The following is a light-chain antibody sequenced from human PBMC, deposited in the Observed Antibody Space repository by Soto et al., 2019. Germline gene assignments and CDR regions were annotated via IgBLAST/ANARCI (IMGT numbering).Light chain of an antibody. J-gene: IGKJ1*01. Sequence: IRMTQSPSSLSASVGYTVTITCRASQSISSHLNWYQQKPGKAPKLLIYAASTLQSGVPSRFSGSGSGTDFTLTISSLKTEDFATYYCQQRYITTWTFGQGTKVDIK. CDR3: QQRYITTWT. CDR1: QSISSH. CDR2: AAS. V-gene: IGKV1-39*01.